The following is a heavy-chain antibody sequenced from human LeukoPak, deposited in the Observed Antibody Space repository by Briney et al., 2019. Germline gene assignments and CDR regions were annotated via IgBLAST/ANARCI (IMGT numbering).Heavy chain of an antibody. Sequence: GGSLRLSCAASGFTFSSYSMNWVRQAPGKGLEWVSYISSSRSTIYYADSVKGRFTISRDNAKNSLYLQMNSLRAEDTAVYYCARERLYSSSREYFQHWGQGTLVTVSS. D-gene: IGHD6-13*01. V-gene: IGHV3-48*04. CDR1: GFTFSSYS. CDR3: ARERLYSSSREYFQH. CDR2: ISSSRSTI. J-gene: IGHJ1*01.